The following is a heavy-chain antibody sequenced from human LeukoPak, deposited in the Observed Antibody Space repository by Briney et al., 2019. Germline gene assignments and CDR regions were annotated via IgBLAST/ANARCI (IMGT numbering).Heavy chain of an antibody. CDR2: ISDSGSNV. CDR1: GFTFSRYY. CDR3: AKDIFPMVVTAIGFDP. Sequence: GGSLRLSCAASGFTFSRYYMSWIRQAPGKGLEWVSYISDSGSNVFYADSVKGRFTISRDNAKNSLYLQMNSLRAEDTALYYCAKDIFPMVVTAIGFDPWGQGTLVTVSS. J-gene: IGHJ5*02. V-gene: IGHV3-11*01. D-gene: IGHD2-21*02.